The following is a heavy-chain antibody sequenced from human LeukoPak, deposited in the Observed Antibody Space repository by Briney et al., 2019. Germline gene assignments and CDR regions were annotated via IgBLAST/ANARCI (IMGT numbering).Heavy chain of an antibody. CDR2: IKSKTDGGTT. V-gene: IGHV3-15*01. Sequence: PGGSLRLSCAASGFTFSNAWMSWVRQAPGKGLVWVGRIKSKTDGGTTDYAAPVKGRFTISRDDSKNTLYLQMNSLKTEDTAVYYCTTAGFYDILTLESFDYWGQGTLVTVSS. CDR3: TTAGFYDILTLESFDY. J-gene: IGHJ4*02. D-gene: IGHD3-9*01. CDR1: GFTFSNAW.